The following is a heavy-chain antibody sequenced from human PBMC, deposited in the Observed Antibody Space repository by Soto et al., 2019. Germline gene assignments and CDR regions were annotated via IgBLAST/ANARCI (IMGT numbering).Heavy chain of an antibody. D-gene: IGHD3-22*01. Sequence: PPETLYLTCTVSGGSVSSSGYYWGWIRQPPGKGLEWCGTIYYSGSTYYNPSLKSRVTISVDTSKNQFSLKLSSVTAADTAVYYCARHKLIYYYDSSGYYPYYFDYWGQGTLVTVSS. CDR3: ARHKLIYYYDSSGYYPYYFDY. CDR2: IYYSGST. J-gene: IGHJ4*02. V-gene: IGHV4-39*01. CDR1: GGSVSSSGYY.